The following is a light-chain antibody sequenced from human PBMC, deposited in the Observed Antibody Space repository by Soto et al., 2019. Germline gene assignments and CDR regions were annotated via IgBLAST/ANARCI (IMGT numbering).Light chain of an antibody. V-gene: IGLV4-69*01. Sequence: QSVLTQSPSASASLGDSVKLTCTLSSWHSSYAIAWHQQQPDQGPRYLMKLNSDGSHYKGDGIPDRFSASSSGAERYLTISSLQSEDEADYYCQTWGPGIVVFGGGTKLTVL. CDR1: SWHSSYA. CDR2: LNSDGSH. CDR3: QTWGPGIVV. J-gene: IGLJ2*01.